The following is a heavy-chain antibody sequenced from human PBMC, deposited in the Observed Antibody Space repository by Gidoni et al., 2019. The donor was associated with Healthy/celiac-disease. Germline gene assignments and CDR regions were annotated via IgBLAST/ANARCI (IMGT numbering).Heavy chain of an antibody. Sequence: EVQLVQSGAEVKKPGESLKISCKGSGYSFTSYWIGWVRQMPGKGLEWMGIIYPGDSDTRYSPSFQGQVTISADKSISTAYLQWSSLKASDTAMYYCARTYDSSGYGDAFDIWGQGTMVTVSS. CDR2: IYPGDSDT. J-gene: IGHJ3*02. CDR3: ARTYDSSGYGDAFDI. CDR1: GYSFTSYW. V-gene: IGHV5-51*03. D-gene: IGHD3-22*01.